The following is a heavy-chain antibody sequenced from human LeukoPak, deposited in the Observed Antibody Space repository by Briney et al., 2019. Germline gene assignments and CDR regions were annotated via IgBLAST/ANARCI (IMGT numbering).Heavy chain of an antibody. Sequence: PGGSLRLSCAASGFTFDDYGMSWVRQAPGKGLEWVSGINWNGGSTGYADSVKGRFTISRDNAKNSLYLQMNSLRAEDTAVYYCAKDGQYYDSSGYYWDYFDYWGQGTLVTVSS. J-gene: IGHJ4*02. V-gene: IGHV3-20*04. CDR2: INWNGGST. D-gene: IGHD3-22*01. CDR3: AKDGQYYDSSGYYWDYFDY. CDR1: GFTFDDYG.